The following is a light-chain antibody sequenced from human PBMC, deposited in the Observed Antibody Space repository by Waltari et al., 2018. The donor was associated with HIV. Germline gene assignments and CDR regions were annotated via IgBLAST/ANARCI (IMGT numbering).Light chain of an antibody. V-gene: IGKV4-1*01. CDR3: QHSYTNPFT. J-gene: IGKJ4*01. CDR2: GCS. Sequence: DIVMTQSPESLAVSLGGRATIECRSSQSLFKSYFNHNRLAWYQQKQGQPPKLLISGCSARDFGVPDRFSGSGSGTDFTLTITNLQAEDAAVYYCQHSYTNPFTCGGGTKVEIK. CDR1: QSLFKSYFNHNR.